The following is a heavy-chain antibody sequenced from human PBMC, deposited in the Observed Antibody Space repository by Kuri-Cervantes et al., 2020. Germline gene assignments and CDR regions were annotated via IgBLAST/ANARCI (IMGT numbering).Heavy chain of an antibody. Sequence: GGSLRPSCAASGFTFSSYAMHWVRQAPGKGLEWVAFISYDGSNKNSADSVKGRFTISRDNAKRALYLQMNGLRDEDTARYYCVSDGDHYDFDYWGQGTLVTVSS. V-gene: IGHV3-30-3*01. D-gene: IGHD4-17*01. J-gene: IGHJ4*02. CDR1: GFTFSSYA. CDR2: ISYDGSNK. CDR3: VSDGDHYDFDY.